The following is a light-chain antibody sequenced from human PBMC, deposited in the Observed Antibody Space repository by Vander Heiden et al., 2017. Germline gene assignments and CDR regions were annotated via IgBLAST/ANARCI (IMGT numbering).Light chain of an antibody. CDR3: QQYGSSPPFT. CDR2: GAS. J-gene: IGKJ3*01. CDR1: QSVRSSY. V-gene: IGKV3-20*01. Sequence: EIVLTQSPGTLSLSPGERATLSCRASQSVRSSYLAWYQQKPGQAPRLLIYGASSRATGSPDRFSGSGSGTDFTLTISRLEPEDFAVYYCQQYGSSPPFTFGPGTKVDIK.